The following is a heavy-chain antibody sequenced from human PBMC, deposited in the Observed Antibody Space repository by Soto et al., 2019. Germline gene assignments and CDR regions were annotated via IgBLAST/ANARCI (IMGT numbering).Heavy chain of an antibody. D-gene: IGHD1-26*01. V-gene: IGHV4-59*01. CDR3: ARGDQELDY. CDR1: GDSINTYT. Sequence: SETLSLTCTVSGDSINTYTWTWIRQPPGKGLEWTGYIFSSGSTNYNPSLQSRLTMSVDTSKNLFSLKLNSVTAADTAVYYCARGDQELDYWGQGTLVTVSS. CDR2: IFSSGST. J-gene: IGHJ4*02.